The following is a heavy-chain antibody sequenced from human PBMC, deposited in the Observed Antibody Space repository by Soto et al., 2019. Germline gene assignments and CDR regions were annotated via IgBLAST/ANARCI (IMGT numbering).Heavy chain of an antibody. CDR2: IYYSGGS. V-gene: IGHV4-39*01. CDR3: ATRLRSGYCSGETCNNGFDP. J-gene: IGHJ5*02. CDR1: GGSITNIIYY. Sequence: QLQLQESGPGLVKPSETLSLSCSVSGGSITNIIYYWAWIRQPPGKGLEWIGSIYYSGGSFYNPSLKSRLTISVDTSKNQFSLSLSSVTAADTAVYYCATRLRSGYCSGETCNNGFDPWGQGTLVTVSS. D-gene: IGHD2-15*01.